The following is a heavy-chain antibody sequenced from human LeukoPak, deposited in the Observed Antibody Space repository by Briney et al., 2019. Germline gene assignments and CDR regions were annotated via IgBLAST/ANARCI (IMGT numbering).Heavy chain of an antibody. CDR1: GGSVSNYY. D-gene: IGHD3-16*01. V-gene: IGHV4-59*02. J-gene: IGHJ6*03. Sequence: SQTLSLTCSVSGGSVSNYYWSWIRQPPGQGLDWNGDIYSSGSTNYNPSLKSRVTISVDTSKNQFSLKLNSVTAADTAVYYCVRDREEITALFYYYYMDVWGKGTTVTVSS. CDR2: IYSSGST. CDR3: VRDREEITALFYYYYMDV.